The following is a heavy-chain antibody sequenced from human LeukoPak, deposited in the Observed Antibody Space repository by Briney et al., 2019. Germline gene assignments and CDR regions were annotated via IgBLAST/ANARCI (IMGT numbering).Heavy chain of an antibody. CDR2: IYYSGST. V-gene: IGHV4-59*01. CDR1: GGSISTYY. CDR3: ARNPLEGYGWFDP. D-gene: IGHD4-17*01. Sequence: PSETLSLTCTVSGGSISTYYGNWIQQAPGKGLEWIGYIYYSGSTNYNPSLKSRVTMSVDTSRNQFSLKLSSVTAADTAVYYCARNPLEGYGWFDPWGQGTLVTVSS. J-gene: IGHJ5*02.